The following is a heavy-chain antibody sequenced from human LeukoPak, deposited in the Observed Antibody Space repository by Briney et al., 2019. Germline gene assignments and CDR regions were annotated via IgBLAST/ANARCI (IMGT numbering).Heavy chain of an antibody. CDR3: AELGITMIGGV. Sequence: GGSLRLSCAASGFTFSDYYMSWIRQAPGKGLEWISYISISGTTIYYADSVKGRFTISRDNAKNSLYLQMNSLRAEDTAVYYCAELGITMIGGVWGKGTTVTISS. CDR1: GFTFSDYY. CDR2: ISISGTTI. V-gene: IGHV3-11*04. J-gene: IGHJ6*04. D-gene: IGHD3-10*02.